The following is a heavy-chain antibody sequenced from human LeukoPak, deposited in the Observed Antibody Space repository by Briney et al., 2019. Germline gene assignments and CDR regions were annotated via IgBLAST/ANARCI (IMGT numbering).Heavy chain of an antibody. J-gene: IGHJ6*03. D-gene: IGHD2-8*01. CDR3: TKNRGHCTYGVCRSYYYMDV. V-gene: IGHV3-23*01. Sequence: GGSLRLSCAASGFTFGSYAMSWVRQAPGKGLEWVSTISGSGGDTDYADSVKGRFTISRDNSKTTLYLQMNSLRVEDTAVFYCTKNRGHCTYGVCRSYYYMDVWGKGTTVTVSS. CDR2: ISGSGGDT. CDR1: GFTFGSYA.